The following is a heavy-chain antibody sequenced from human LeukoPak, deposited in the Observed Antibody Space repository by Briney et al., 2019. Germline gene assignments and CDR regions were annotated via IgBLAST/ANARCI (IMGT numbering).Heavy chain of an antibody. CDR2: IYYSGST. CDR1: GGSISSGDNY. CDR3: AREAVDTAMVDY. J-gene: IGHJ4*02. Sequence: SETLSLTCTVSGGSISSGDNYWSWIRQPPGKGLEWIGYIYYSGSTYYDPSLKSRATISVDTSKNQFSLKLSSVTAADTAVYYCAREAVDTAMVDYWGQGTLVTVSS. D-gene: IGHD5-18*01. V-gene: IGHV4-30-4*08.